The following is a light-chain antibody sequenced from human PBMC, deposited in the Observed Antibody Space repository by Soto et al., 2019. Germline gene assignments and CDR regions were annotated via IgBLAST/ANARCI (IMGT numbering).Light chain of an antibody. CDR3: QSYDSSLSGHVV. J-gene: IGLJ2*01. CDR1: SSNIGAGYD. CDR2: GNS. Sequence: QSALTQPPSVSGAPGQWVTISCTGSSSNIGAGYDVHWYQQLPGTAPKLLIYGNSNRPSGVPDRFSGSKSGTSASLAITGLQAEDEADYYCQSYDSSLSGHVVFGGGTKVTVL. V-gene: IGLV1-40*01.